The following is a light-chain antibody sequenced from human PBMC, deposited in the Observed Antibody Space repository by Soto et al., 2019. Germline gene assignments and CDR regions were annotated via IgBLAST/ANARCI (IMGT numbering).Light chain of an antibody. CDR2: DVS. J-gene: IGLJ1*01. V-gene: IGLV2-11*01. Sequence: QSVLTQPHSVSGSPGQSVSISCTGASSDVGFYNFVSWYRQHPDNGPHLILYDVSKRPSGVPDRFSGSKSGNTASLTISGLQAEDEADYYCCSYAGNFTYVFGRGTKVTVL. CDR1: SSDVGFYNF. CDR3: CSYAGNFTYV.